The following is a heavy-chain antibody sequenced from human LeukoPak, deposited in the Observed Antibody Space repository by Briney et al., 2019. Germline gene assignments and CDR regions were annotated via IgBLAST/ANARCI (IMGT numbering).Heavy chain of an antibody. CDR1: GGTFSSYA. D-gene: IGHD4-11*01. J-gene: IGHJ5*02. Sequence: GASVKVSCKASGGTFSSYAISWVRQAPGQGLEWMGRIIPIFGIANYAQKFQGRVTITADKSTSTAYMELSSLRSEDTAVYYCAREHPPVTTVTINWFDPWGQGTLVTVSS. CDR3: AREHPPVTTVTINWFDP. V-gene: IGHV1-69*04. CDR2: IIPIFGIA.